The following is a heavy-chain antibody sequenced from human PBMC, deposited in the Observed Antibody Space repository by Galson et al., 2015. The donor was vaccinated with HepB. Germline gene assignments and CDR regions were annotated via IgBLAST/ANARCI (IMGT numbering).Heavy chain of an antibody. CDR3: ARAMYYYDSSDRLENWFDP. J-gene: IGHJ5*02. CDR2: ISSSSSYT. Sequence: SLRLSCAASGFTFSDYYMSWIRQAPGKGLGWVSYISSSSSYTNYADSVKGRFTISRDNAKNSLYLQMNSLRAEDTAVYYCARAMYYYDSSDRLENWFDPWGQGTLVTVSS. CDR1: GFTFSDYY. V-gene: IGHV3-11*05. D-gene: IGHD3-22*01.